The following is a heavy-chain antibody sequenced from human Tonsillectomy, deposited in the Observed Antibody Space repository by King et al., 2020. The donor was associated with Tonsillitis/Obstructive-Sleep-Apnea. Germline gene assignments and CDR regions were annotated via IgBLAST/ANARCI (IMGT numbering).Heavy chain of an antibody. Sequence: LVESGGGLVQPGRSLRLSCAASGFTFVDYARHWVRQAPGRGLEWVSGIGWNGFYIGYADSVQGRFTISRDNAKKFLYLQMNSLRGEDTAFYYCAKINSPRAFDIWGQGTMVTVSS. CDR1: GFTFVDYA. D-gene: IGHD5-18*01. CDR3: AKINSPRAFDI. J-gene: IGHJ3*02. V-gene: IGHV3-9*01. CDR2: IGWNGFYI.